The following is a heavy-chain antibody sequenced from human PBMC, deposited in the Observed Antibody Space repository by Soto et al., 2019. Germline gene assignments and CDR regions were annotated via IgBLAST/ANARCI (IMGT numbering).Heavy chain of an antibody. J-gene: IGHJ4*02. V-gene: IGHV2-5*02. D-gene: IGHD3-3*01. CDR2: IYWDDDK. CDR1: GFSLTTSGVG. Sequence: QITLNESGPTVVRPTETLTLTCRFSGFSLTTSGVGVGWIRQSPGKAPEWRALIYWDDDKRYSASLKSRLTITTDTSKNQVVLTVSDLAPTDTATYYCAHRVLRTVFGLVTTTAIYFDFWGQGTPVAVSS. CDR3: AHRVLRTVFGLVTTTAIYFDF.